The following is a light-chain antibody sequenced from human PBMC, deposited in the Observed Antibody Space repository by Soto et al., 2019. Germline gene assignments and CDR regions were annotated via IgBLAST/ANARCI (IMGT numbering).Light chain of an antibody. CDR3: QVWDRTTDFVV. CDR1: KIGTKS. V-gene: IGLV3-21*02. Sequence: SYELTQPPSVSVAPGQTATFTCGGDKIGTKSVHWHQQKPGQAPVLVVYDDTDRPSGIPERFSGSKSGNTVTLTISWVEAGDEADYYCQVWDRTTDFVVFGGGTKVTVL. J-gene: IGLJ2*01. CDR2: DDT.